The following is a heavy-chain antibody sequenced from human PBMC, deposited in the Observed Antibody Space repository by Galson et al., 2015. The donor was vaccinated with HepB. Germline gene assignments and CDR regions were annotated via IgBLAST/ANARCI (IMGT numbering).Heavy chain of an antibody. Sequence: SVKVSCKASGGTFSSYTISWVRQAPGRGLEWMGRIIPILGIANYAQKFQGRVTITADKSTSTAYMELSSLRSEDTAVYYCAGEGGYCSGGSCYGDYYYYGMDVWGQGTTVTVSS. CDR3: AGEGGYCSGGSCYGDYYYYGMDV. J-gene: IGHJ6*02. D-gene: IGHD2-15*01. CDR1: GGTFSSYT. V-gene: IGHV1-69*04. CDR2: IIPILGIA.